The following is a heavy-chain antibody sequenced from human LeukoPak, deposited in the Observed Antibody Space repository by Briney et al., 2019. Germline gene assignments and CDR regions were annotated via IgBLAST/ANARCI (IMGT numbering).Heavy chain of an antibody. V-gene: IGHV1-8*03. CDR2: MNPNSGNT. Sequence: GASVKVSCKASEYTFTSYDINWVRQATGQGLEWMGWMNPNSGNTGYAQKFQGRVTITRNTSISTAYMELSSLRSEDTAMYYCARSRAFPDAFDIWGQGTMVTVSS. CDR1: EYTFTSYD. CDR3: ARSRAFPDAFDI. J-gene: IGHJ3*02.